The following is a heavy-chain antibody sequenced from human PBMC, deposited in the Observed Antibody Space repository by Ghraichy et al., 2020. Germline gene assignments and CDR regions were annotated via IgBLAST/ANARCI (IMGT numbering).Heavy chain of an antibody. D-gene: IGHD1-26*01. CDR1: GFTFSSYS. J-gene: IGHJ5*02. Sequence: GGSLRLSCAASGFTFSSYSMNWVRQAPGKGLEWVSSISSSSSYIYYADSVKGRFTISRDNAKNSLYLQMNSLRAEDTAVYYCARDSSLIVGVLLDPWGQGTLVTVSS. CDR2: ISSSSSYI. V-gene: IGHV3-21*01. CDR3: ARDSSLIVGVLLDP.